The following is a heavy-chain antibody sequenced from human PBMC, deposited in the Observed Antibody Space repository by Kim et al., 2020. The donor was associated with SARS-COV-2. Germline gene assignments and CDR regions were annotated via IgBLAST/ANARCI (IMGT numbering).Heavy chain of an antibody. D-gene: IGHD3-9*01. CDR3: VRHLTASGTLYSLDY. CDR1: GDALTGYY. V-gene: IGHV4-59*08. CDR2: ISSTNFA. Sequence: SETLSLSCTVSGDALTGYYFSWVRQTPLKGLEWIGQISSTNFADYRPSLMSRSLIRVDKARNQISLRLTSVTPTDTAIYYCVRHLTASGTLYSLDYWGQGTLVTVSS. J-gene: IGHJ4*01.